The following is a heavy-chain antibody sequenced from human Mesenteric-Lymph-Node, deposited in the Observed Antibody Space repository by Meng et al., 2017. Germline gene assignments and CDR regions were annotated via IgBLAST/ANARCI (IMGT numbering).Heavy chain of an antibody. CDR1: GFTFSDYY. CDR2: ISSSGSTI. D-gene: IGHD5-18*01. Sequence: GESLKISCAASGFTFSDYYMSWIRQAPGKGLEWVSYISSSGSTIYYADSVKGRFTISRDNAKNSLYLQMNSLRAEDTAVYYCARDEGDTALDYWGQGTLVTVSS. J-gene: IGHJ4*02. V-gene: IGHV3-11*04. CDR3: ARDEGDTALDY.